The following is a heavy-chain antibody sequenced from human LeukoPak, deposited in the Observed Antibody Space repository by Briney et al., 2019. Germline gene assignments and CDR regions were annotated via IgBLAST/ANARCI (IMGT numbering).Heavy chain of an antibody. CDR3: ARGLGYCTNGVCSDY. V-gene: IGHV4-39*07. J-gene: IGHJ4*02. Sequence: SETLSXTCTVSGGSISSSPYNWAWLRQPPGAGLEWVGSITYSGSTYYKPSLKRRVTISADTYKNQLSLKQRPVTAADTAVYYCARGLGYCTNGVCSDYWGQGTLVTVSS. CDR2: ITYSGST. D-gene: IGHD2-8*01. CDR1: GGSISSSPYN.